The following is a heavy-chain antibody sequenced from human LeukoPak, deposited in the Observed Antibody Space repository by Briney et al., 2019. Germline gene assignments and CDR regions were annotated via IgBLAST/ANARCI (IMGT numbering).Heavy chain of an antibody. D-gene: IGHD3-16*01. CDR1: GFTFSSYA. CDR2: ISGSGGST. V-gene: IGHV3-23*01. CDR3: AKGEGYDYVLTRFDP. Sequence: PGGSLRLSCAASGFTFSSYAMSWVRQAPGKGLEWVSAISGSGGSTYYADSVKGRFTISRDNSKNTLYLQMNSLRAEDTAVYYCAKGEGYDYVLTRFDPWGQGTLVTVSS. J-gene: IGHJ5*02.